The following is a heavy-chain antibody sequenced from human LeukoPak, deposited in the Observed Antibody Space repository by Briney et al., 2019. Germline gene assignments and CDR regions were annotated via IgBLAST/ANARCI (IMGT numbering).Heavy chain of an antibody. V-gene: IGHV3-74*01. Sequence: GGSLRLSCAASGFTFSSYGMHWVRQAPGKGLEWVSRINSDGSSTSYADSVKGRFTISRDNAKNTLYLQMNSLRAEDTAVYYCARRIVTYYYDSSGSLDAFDIWGQGTMVTVSS. CDR1: GFTFSSYG. CDR2: INSDGSST. J-gene: IGHJ3*02. CDR3: ARRIVTYYYDSSGSLDAFDI. D-gene: IGHD3-22*01.